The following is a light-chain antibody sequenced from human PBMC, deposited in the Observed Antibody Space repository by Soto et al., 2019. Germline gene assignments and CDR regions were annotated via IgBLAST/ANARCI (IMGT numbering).Light chain of an antibody. V-gene: IGKV3-20*01. CDR1: QSVSSNY. CDR3: QQYGDLPWT. J-gene: IGKJ1*01. CDR2: GAS. Sequence: ALTQSPGTLSSSPGERATLSCRVSQSVSSNYLAWYQQKPGQAPRLLIYGASSRATGIPDRFSGSGSGTDFTLTINRPEPEDFAVYYCQQYGDLPWTFGQGTKVDIK.